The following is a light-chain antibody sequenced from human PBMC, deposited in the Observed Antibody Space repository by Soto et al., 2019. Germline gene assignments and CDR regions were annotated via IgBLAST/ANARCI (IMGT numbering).Light chain of an antibody. Sequence: QSVLTQPPSVSGAPGQRVTISCTGSSSNIGAGYDVHWYQQLPGTAPKLLIYGNINRPSGAPDRISGSKSGTSASLAITGLQAEDEADYYCQSYDSSLSVWVFGGGTQLTVL. J-gene: IGLJ3*02. CDR1: SSNIGAGYD. V-gene: IGLV1-40*01. CDR2: GNI. CDR3: QSYDSSLSVWV.